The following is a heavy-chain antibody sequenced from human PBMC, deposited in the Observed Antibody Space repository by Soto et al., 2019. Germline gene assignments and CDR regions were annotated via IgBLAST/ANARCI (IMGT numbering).Heavy chain of an antibody. Sequence: QVQLVQSGAEVKKPGSSVKVSCKASGGTFSSYAISWVRQAPGQGLEWMGGIIPIFGTANYAQKFQGRVTITEDESTSTAYMELSSMRSEYTAVYYCARDRPPINVGAAHVGYYYGMDVWGQGTTVTVSS. J-gene: IGHJ6*02. CDR1: GGTFSSYA. V-gene: IGHV1-69*01. D-gene: IGHD1-26*01. CDR2: IIPIFGTA. CDR3: ARDRPPINVGAAHVGYYYGMDV.